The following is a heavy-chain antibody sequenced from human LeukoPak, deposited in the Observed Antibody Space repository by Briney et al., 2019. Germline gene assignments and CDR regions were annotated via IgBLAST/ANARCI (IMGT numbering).Heavy chain of an antibody. CDR1: GFTFSTYG. Sequence: GGSLRLSCAASGFTFSTYGMHWVRQAPGKGLEWVSFIRYVGINKYYADSVKGRFTISRDNSKNTLYLQMNSLRPEDTALYYCVRERPTYYDSSGPIDFWGQGTLVTVSS. D-gene: IGHD3-22*01. CDR2: IRYVGINK. CDR3: VRERPTYYDSSGPIDF. V-gene: IGHV3-30*02. J-gene: IGHJ4*02.